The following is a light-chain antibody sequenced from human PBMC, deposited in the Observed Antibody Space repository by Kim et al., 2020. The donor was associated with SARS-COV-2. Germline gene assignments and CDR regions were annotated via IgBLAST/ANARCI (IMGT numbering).Light chain of an antibody. CDR3: HQYSDSPPGDT. CDR2: GAS. CDR1: ESVSSN. Sequence: EIVMTQSPGTLSVSPGERATLSCRASESVSSNLAWYQQRSGQAPRLLIYGASTRATGVPARFSGSGSGTEFTLTISNLQSEDFAVYFCHQYSDSPPGDTFGQGTKLEI. J-gene: IGKJ2*01. V-gene: IGKV3-15*01.